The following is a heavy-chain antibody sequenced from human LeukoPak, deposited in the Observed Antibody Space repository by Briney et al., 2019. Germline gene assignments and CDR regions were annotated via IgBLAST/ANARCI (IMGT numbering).Heavy chain of an antibody. CDR3: ARDPPEWELPFDY. CDR2: IYYSGST. D-gene: IGHD1-26*01. J-gene: IGHJ4*02. V-gene: IGHV4-30-4*08. Sequence: PSETLSLTCTVSGGSISSGDYYWSWIRQPPGKGLEWIGYIYYSGSTYYNPSLKSRVTISVDTSKNQFSLKLSSVTAADTAVYYCARDPPEWELPFDYWGQGTLVTVSS. CDR1: GGSISSGDYY.